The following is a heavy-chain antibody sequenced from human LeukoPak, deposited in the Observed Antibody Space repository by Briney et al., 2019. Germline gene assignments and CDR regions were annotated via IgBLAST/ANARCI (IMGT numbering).Heavy chain of an antibody. J-gene: IGHJ4*02. V-gene: IGHV3-7*05. CDR3: ARYDYGGNFDY. CDR1: GFTFSNYW. D-gene: IGHD4-23*01. Sequence: GGSLRLSCAASGFTFSNYWMSWVRQAPGKGLEWVANIKQDASEKYYVDSVKGRFTIFRDNAKNSLYLQVNSLRAEDTAVYYCARYDYGGNFDYWGQGTLVTVSS. CDR2: IKQDASEK.